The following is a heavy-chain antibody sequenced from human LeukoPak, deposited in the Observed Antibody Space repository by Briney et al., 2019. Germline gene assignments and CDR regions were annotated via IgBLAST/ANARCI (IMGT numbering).Heavy chain of an antibody. Sequence: GGSLRLSCAASGFTFSTSGMNWVRQAPGKGLEWVSGISDAGGSTYYADSVKGRFTISRDNSKNTLYLQMNSLRAEDTAVYYCAKDLGVWAANYYYYGMDVWGQGTTVTVSS. CDR2: ISDAGGST. V-gene: IGHV3-23*01. D-gene: IGHD3-10*01. CDR1: GFTFSTSG. CDR3: AKDLGVWAANYYYYGMDV. J-gene: IGHJ6*02.